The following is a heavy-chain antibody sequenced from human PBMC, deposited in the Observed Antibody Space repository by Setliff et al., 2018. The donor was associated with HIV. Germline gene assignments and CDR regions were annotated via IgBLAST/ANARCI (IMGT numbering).Heavy chain of an antibody. V-gene: IGHV4-59*08. CDR2: IYYSGST. D-gene: IGHD3-10*01. Sequence: SETLSLTCTVSGGSISSYYWSWIRQPPGKGLEWIGYIYYSGSTNYNPSLKSRVTISVDTSKNQFSLNLSSVTAADTAVYYCARAHYYGSGFMDVWGRGTTVTVSS. CDR1: GGSISSYY. CDR3: ARAHYYGSGFMDV. J-gene: IGHJ6*04.